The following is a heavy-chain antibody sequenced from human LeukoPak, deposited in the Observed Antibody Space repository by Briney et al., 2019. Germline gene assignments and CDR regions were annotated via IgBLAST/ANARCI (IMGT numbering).Heavy chain of an antibody. Sequence: SETLSLTCTVSGGSISSYYWSWIRQPPGKGLEWIGYISYSGTTKYNPSLESRVTITIDTSKNQFSLKLSSVTAADTAVYYCAREGYDSNIYYKADYWGQGTLVTVSS. V-gene: IGHV4-59*01. CDR2: ISYSGTT. CDR3: AREGYDSNIYYKADY. CDR1: GGSISSYY. D-gene: IGHD3-22*01. J-gene: IGHJ4*02.